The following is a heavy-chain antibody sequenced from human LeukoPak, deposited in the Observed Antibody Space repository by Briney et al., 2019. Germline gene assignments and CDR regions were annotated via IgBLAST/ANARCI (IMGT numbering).Heavy chain of an antibody. CDR3: AINGCYRGVCDFDI. CDR1: GFTFSSYD. CDR2: IGIAGDT. J-gene: IGHJ3*02. V-gene: IGHV3-13*01. Sequence: GGSLRLSCAASGFTFSSYDIHWVRQVTGKGLEWVSAIGIAGDTYYLDSVKGRFTISRENAKNSLYLQMNSLRVGDTAVYYCAINGCYRGVCDFDIWGQGTMVTVSS. D-gene: IGHD2-21*01.